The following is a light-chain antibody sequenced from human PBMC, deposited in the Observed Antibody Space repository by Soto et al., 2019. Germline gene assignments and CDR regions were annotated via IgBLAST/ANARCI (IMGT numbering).Light chain of an antibody. V-gene: IGKV3-20*01. CDR1: QSVSSNY. J-gene: IGKJ5*01. CDR2: GAS. Sequence: EIVLTQSPGTLSLSPGERATLSCRASQSVSSNYLAWYQQKPGQAPRLLIYGASNRATGIPDRFSGSGSGTDFTLTISRLEPDDFAVYYCQQYGSSPPITFGQGTRLEIK. CDR3: QQYGSSPPIT.